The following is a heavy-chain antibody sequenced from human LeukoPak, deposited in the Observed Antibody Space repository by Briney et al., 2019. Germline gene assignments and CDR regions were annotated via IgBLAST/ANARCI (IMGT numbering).Heavy chain of an antibody. CDR1: GGTFSSYA. J-gene: IGHJ4*02. D-gene: IGHD2-8*01. Sequence: GSSVKVSCKASGGTFSSYAISWVRQAPGQGLEWLGGIIPIFGTANYAQKFQGRDTITADESTSTAYMELSSLRSEDTAVYYCARGYCTNGVCAPSDYWGQGTLVTVSS. CDR2: IIPIFGTA. CDR3: ARGYCTNGVCAPSDY. V-gene: IGHV1-69*01.